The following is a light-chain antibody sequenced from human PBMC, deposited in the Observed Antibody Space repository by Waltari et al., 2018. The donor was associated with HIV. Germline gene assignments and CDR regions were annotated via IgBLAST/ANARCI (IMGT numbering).Light chain of an antibody. Sequence: QSVLTQSPSASGTPGQRVTISSSGSGSNIGSNTDHWYQQVPGTAPKLLIYRNNRRPSGVPDRFSGSKSGASASLAISGLQSEDEADYYCAAWDDSLNGPVFGGGTRLTVL. J-gene: IGLJ2*01. CDR2: RNN. CDR3: AAWDDSLNGPV. V-gene: IGLV1-44*01. CDR1: GSNIGSNT.